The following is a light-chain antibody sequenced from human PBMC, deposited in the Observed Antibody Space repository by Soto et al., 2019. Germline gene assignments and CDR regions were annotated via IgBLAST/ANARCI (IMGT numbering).Light chain of an antibody. CDR3: QQYGSSPYT. CDR1: RSISGY. CDR2: AAT. J-gene: IGKJ5*01. V-gene: IGKV1-39*01. Sequence: DIQMTQSPSSLAASVGDRVTITCRASRSISGYLNWYQQKAGKAPKLLVYAATSLETGVPSRFTGSGSGTHFTLTISSLQREDFATYYCQQYGSSPYTFGQGTRLEIK.